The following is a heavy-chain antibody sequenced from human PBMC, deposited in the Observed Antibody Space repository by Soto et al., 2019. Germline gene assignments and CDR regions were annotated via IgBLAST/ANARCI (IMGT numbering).Heavy chain of an antibody. V-gene: IGHV3-43*01. D-gene: IGHD3-3*01. CDR1: GFRFDDYN. J-gene: IGHJ6*02. Sequence: PGGSLRLSCAASGFRFDDYNIHWVRQAPGKGLEWISLITWNGGNTYYADSVKGRFTISRDGTTESVSLQMTSLKREDTGLYYFARETLSFGSALDVWGQGIMVTVSS. CDR3: ARETLSFGSALDV. CDR2: ITWNGGNT.